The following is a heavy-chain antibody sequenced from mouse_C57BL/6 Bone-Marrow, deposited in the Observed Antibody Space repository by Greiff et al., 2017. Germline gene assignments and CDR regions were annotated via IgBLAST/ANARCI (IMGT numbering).Heavy chain of an antibody. CDR1: GYTFTDYE. J-gene: IGHJ4*01. D-gene: IGHD1-1*01. V-gene: IGHV1-15*01. CDR2: IDPETGGT. Sequence: QVHVKQSGAELVRPGASVTLSCKASGYTFTDYEMHWVKQTPVHGLEWIGAIDPETGGTAYNQKFKGKAILTADKSSSTAYMELRSLTSEDSAVYYCTRPTVVAPDYWGQGTSVTVSS. CDR3: TRPTVVAPDY.